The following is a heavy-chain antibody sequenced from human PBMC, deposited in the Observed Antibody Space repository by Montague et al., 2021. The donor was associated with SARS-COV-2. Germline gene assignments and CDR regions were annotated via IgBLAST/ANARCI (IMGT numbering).Heavy chain of an antibody. CDR1: GFAFSSYA. D-gene: IGHD3-3*01. Sequence: SLRLSCAASGFAFSSYAMSWVRQAPGKGLEWVSVIYSGGSSTYYADSVKGRFTISRGNSKNTLYLQMNSLRAEDTAVYYCAKDPYYDFWSGYYFDYWGQGTLVTVSS. J-gene: IGHJ4*02. V-gene: IGHV3-23*03. CDR2: IYSGGSST. CDR3: AKDPYYDFWSGYYFDY.